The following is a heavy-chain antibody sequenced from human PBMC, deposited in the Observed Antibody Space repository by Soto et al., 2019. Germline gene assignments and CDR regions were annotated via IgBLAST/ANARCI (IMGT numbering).Heavy chain of an antibody. CDR3: VRSRSGAVPDSFAY. Sequence: QVQLVESGGGVVPPGRSLRLSCAASGFMFSRYAMHWDRQAPGKGLEWVAVISKDGSVIYYADSVKGRFTISRDKSKNMVYLQLNSLRDEDTAVFYCVRSRSGAVPDSFAYWGQGTLVTVAS. J-gene: IGHJ4*02. V-gene: IGHV3-30*04. D-gene: IGHD3-10*01. CDR2: ISKDGSVI. CDR1: GFMFSRYA.